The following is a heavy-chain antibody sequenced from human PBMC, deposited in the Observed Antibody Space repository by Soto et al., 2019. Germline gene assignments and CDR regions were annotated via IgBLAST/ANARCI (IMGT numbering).Heavy chain of an antibody. CDR3: VKDTNYYDSSGYDRTFDY. CDR1: GFIFRSYA. Sequence: GGSLRLSCSASGFIFRSYAMHWVRQAPGTGLEYLSXXXXXXXXXXXXXXXXXRFTISRDNSKNIVYLQMSSLRVEDAAVYYCVKDTNYYDSSGYDRTFDYWGQGALVTVSS. CDR2: XXXXXXXX. J-gene: IGHJ4*02. V-gene: IGHV3-64D*08. D-gene: IGHD3-22*01.